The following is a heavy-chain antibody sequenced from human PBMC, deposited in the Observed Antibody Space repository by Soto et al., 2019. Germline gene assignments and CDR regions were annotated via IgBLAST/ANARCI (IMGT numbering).Heavy chain of an antibody. V-gene: IGHV1-8*01. CDR2: MNPNSGNT. J-gene: IGHJ6*02. Sequence: QVQLVQSGAEVKKPGASVKVSCKASGYTFTSYDINWVRQATGQRLEWMGWMNPNSGNTGYAQKFQGRVTMTRNTSISTAYMELSSLRSEDTAVYYCARGDDFWSGYYYGMDVWGQGTTVTVSS. D-gene: IGHD3-3*01. CDR1: GYTFTSYD. CDR3: ARGDDFWSGYYYGMDV.